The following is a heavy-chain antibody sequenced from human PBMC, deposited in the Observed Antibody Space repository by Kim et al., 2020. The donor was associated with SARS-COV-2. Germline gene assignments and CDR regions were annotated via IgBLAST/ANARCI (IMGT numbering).Heavy chain of an antibody. J-gene: IGHJ4*02. D-gene: IGHD3-22*01. Sequence: GGSLRLSCAASGFTFSSYGMHWVRQAPGKGLEWVAVIWYDGSNKYYADSVKGRFTISRDNSKNTLYLQMNSLRAEDTAVYYCARDPSPYYYDSSGFDYWGQGTLVTVSS. CDR3: ARDPSPYYYDSSGFDY. CDR2: IWYDGSNK. V-gene: IGHV3-33*01. CDR1: GFTFSSYG.